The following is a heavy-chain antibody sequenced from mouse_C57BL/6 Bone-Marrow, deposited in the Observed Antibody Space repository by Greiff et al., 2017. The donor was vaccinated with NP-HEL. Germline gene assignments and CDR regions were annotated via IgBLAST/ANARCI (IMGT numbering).Heavy chain of an antibody. J-gene: IGHJ3*01. Sequence: QVQLQQPGAELVRPGSSVKLSCKASGYTFTSYWMHWVKQRPIQGLEWIGNIFPSDSETYYNQKFKDKATFTVDKSSSTAYMQLSSLTSEDSAVYYCARFYSGAFAYRSQGTLVTVSA. CDR1: GYTFTSYW. V-gene: IGHV1-52*01. D-gene: IGHD1-1*01. CDR2: IFPSDSET. CDR3: ARFYSGAFAY.